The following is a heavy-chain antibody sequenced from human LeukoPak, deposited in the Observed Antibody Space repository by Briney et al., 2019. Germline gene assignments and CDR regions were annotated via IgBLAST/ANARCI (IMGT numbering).Heavy chain of an antibody. D-gene: IGHD6-19*01. J-gene: IGHJ4*02. CDR1: GFTFSRHW. Sequence: GGSLRLSCTASGFTFSRHWISWVRQTPGKGLVWVSRINSDGSSTSYADSVKGRFTISRDNAKNTLYLQMNSLRAEDTAVYYCARSKKVAGVFDYWGQGTLVTVSS. CDR3: ARSKKVAGVFDY. CDR2: INSDGSST. V-gene: IGHV3-74*01.